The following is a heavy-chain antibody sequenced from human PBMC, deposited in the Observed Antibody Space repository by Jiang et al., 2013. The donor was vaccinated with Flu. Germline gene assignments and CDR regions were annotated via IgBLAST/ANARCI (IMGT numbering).Heavy chain of an antibody. J-gene: IGHJ4*02. CDR2: IKQDGSEK. D-gene: IGHD3-22*01. CDR3: ARVLVVQTYYYDSSGYNYYDY. Sequence: VQLLESGGGLVQPGGSLRLSCAASGFTFSSYWMSWVRQAPGKGLEWVANIKQDGSEKYYVDSVKGRFTISRDNAKNSLYLQMNSLRAEDTAVYYCARVLVVQTYYYDSSGYNYYDYWGQGTLVTVSS. V-gene: IGHV3-7*03. CDR1: GFTFSSYW.